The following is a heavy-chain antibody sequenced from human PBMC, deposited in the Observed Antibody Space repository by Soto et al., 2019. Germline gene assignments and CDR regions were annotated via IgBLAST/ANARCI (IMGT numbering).Heavy chain of an antibody. CDR1: GGSISSGGYS. J-gene: IGHJ5*02. D-gene: IGHD2-8*01. V-gene: IGHV4-30-2*01. CDR2: IYHSGST. Sequence: SETLSLTCAVSGGSISSGGYSWSWIRQPPGKGLEWIGYIYHSGSTYYNPSLKSRVTISVDRSKNQFSLKLSSVTAADTAVYYCARVSVYWFDHWGQGTLGTVSS. CDR3: ARVSVYWFDH.